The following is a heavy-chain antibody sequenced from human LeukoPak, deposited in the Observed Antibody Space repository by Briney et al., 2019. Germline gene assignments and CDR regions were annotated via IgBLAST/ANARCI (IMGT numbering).Heavy chain of an antibody. CDR1: GGSISSGSYY. CDR2: IYTSGST. CDR3: AREATSWYYFDY. V-gene: IGHV4-61*02. Sequence: SQTLSLTCTVSGGSISSGSYYWSWIRQPAGKGLEWIGRIYTSGSTNYNPSLKSRVTISVDTSKNQFSLKLSSVTAADTAVYYCAREATSWYYFDYWGQGTLVTVSS. J-gene: IGHJ4*02. D-gene: IGHD2-2*01.